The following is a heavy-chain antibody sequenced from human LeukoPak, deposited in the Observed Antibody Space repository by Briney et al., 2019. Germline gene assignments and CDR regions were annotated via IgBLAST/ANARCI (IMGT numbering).Heavy chain of an antibody. CDR3: AKEGVAATTYFDY. Sequence: GGSLRLSCAASGFTFSNCAMSWVRQAPGKGLEWVSAISGVGGRTYYADSVKGRFTISRDNSKNTLDLQMSSLRAEDTAVYYCAKEGVAATTYFDYWGQGTLVTVSS. CDR2: ISGVGGRT. CDR1: GFTFSNCA. J-gene: IGHJ4*02. D-gene: IGHD2-15*01. V-gene: IGHV3-23*01.